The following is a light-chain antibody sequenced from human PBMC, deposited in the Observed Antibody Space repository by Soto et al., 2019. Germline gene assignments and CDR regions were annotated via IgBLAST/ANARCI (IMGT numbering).Light chain of an antibody. J-gene: IGKJ1*01. CDR1: QSVLYSSNNKNY. CDR2: WAS. CDR3: QQSYSTPWT. V-gene: IGKV4-1*01. Sequence: DIVMTQSPDSLAVSLGERATINCKSSQSVLYSSNNKNYLAWYQQRPGQPPHLLIYWASTRASGVPDRFSGSGSGTDFTLTISSLQAEDVPVYYCQQSYSTPWTFGQGTKVQIK.